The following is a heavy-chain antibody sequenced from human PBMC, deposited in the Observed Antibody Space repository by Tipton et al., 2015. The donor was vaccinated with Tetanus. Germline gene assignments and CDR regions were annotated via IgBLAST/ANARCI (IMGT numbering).Heavy chain of an antibody. CDR3: ARVRSLLWFGELSH. Sequence: SLRLSCAASGFTFSSYWMHWVRQAPGKGLVWVSRINSDGSSTSYADSVKGRFTISRDNAKNTLYLQMNSLRAEDTAVYYCARVRSLLWFGELSHWGQGTLVTVSS. D-gene: IGHD3-10*01. V-gene: IGHV3-74*01. CDR1: GFTFSSYW. CDR2: INSDGSST. J-gene: IGHJ4*02.